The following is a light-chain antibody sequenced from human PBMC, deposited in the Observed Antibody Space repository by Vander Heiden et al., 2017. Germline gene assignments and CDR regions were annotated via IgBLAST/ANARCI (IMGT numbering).Light chain of an antibody. V-gene: IGKV1-39*01. CDR2: AAS. CDR3: QQRET. J-gene: IGKJ1*01. CDR1: QSISSY. Sequence: SPLSLSVGDRVTITCRASQSISSYLNWYQQKPGKAPKLLIYAASSLQSGVPSRFSGSGSGTDFTRTSSSMQPEDFETYDGQQRETFGQGTKVEIK.